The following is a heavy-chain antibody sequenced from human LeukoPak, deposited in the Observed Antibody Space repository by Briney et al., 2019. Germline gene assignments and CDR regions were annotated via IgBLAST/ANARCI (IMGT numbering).Heavy chain of an antibody. V-gene: IGHV4-31*03. Sequence: SETLSLTCTVSGGSISGGGYYWSWIRQHPGKGLEWIGYIYYSGSTYYNPSLKSRVTISVDTSKNQFSLKLSSVTATDTAVYYCARGSNPLAFLFDYWGQGTLVTVSS. CDR1: GGSISGGGYY. CDR2: IYYSGST. J-gene: IGHJ4*02. D-gene: IGHD2-2*01. CDR3: ARGSNPLAFLFDY.